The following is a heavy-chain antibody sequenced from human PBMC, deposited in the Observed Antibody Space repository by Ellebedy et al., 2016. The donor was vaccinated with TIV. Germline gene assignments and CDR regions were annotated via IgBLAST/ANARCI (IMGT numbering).Heavy chain of an antibody. CDR3: TTVGSNIPVDGAVFDY. Sequence: GESLKISCAASRFTFNNAWMNWVRQAPGKGLEWVGRIKSKTDGETTDYAAPVKGRFTISRDDSINTLYLQMNSLKSEDTAVYYCTTVGSNIPVDGAVFDYWGQGTLVTVSS. CDR1: RFTFNNAW. CDR2: IKSKTDGETT. V-gene: IGHV3-15*07. D-gene: IGHD6-19*01. J-gene: IGHJ4*02.